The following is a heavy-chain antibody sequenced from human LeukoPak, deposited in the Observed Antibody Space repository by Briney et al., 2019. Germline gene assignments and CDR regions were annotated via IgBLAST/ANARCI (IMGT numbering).Heavy chain of an antibody. Sequence: GGSLRLSCAVSGFTVSGYYMSWVRQAPGKGLEWVSLIYSGGTTYYADSVKGRFTISRDNSKNTLYLQMNSLRAEDTAVYYCARRAGGYSHPYDYWGQGTLVTVSS. CDR2: IYSGGTT. CDR1: GFTVSGYY. J-gene: IGHJ4*02. CDR3: ARRAGGYSHPYDY. V-gene: IGHV3-53*01. D-gene: IGHD4-23*01.